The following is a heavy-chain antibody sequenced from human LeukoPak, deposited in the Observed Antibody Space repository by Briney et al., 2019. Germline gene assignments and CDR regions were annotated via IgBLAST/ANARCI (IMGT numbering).Heavy chain of an antibody. D-gene: IGHD4-17*01. CDR2: IYSAGAT. CDR1: GFTVSDDY. V-gene: IGHV3-53*01. Sequence: GGSLRLSCAASGFTVSDDYMTWVRQAPGKGLEWVSSIYSAGATHYAESVKGRFTISRDNSKNTLYLQINSLRAEDTAVYYCAKDLVDYGDYGPGTFNIWGQGTMVTVSS. CDR3: AKDLVDYGDYGPGTFNI. J-gene: IGHJ3*02.